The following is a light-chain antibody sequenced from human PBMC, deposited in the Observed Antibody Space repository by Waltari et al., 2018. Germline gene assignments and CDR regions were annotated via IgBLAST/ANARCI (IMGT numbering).Light chain of an antibody. CDR1: LSIGPW. CDR2: RAS. Sequence: DTQMTQSPSTLSASVGDTVTITCRDSLSIGPWLAWYQQKPGKAPKLLIYRASILQGGVPSRFSGSGSVTDFTLTISGLQPDDFATYYCQQYNSYWTFGQGTKVE. J-gene: IGKJ1*01. V-gene: IGKV1-5*03. CDR3: QQYNSYWT.